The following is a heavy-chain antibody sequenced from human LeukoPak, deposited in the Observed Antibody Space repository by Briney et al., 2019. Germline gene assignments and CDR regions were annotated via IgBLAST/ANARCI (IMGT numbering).Heavy chain of an antibody. CDR2: IYTGGSI. D-gene: IGHD4-17*01. CDR1: GFTVSTNY. J-gene: IGHJ6*02. CDR3: AKTTTVTLYYYGMDV. V-gene: IGHV3-53*01. Sequence: GGSLRLSCAASGFTVSTNYMTWVRQAPGKGLEWVSVIYTGGSIYYADSVKGRFTISRDNSKNTLYLQMNSLRAEDTAVYYCAKTTTVTLYYYGMDVWGQGTTVTVSS.